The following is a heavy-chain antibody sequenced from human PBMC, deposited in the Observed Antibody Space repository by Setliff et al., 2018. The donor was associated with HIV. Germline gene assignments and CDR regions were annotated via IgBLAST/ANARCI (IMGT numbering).Heavy chain of an antibody. J-gene: IGHJ6*02. Sequence: ASVKVSCKASGGTFSSYAISWVRQAPGQGLEWMGGIIPILGTANYAQKFQGRLTMTRDTSTNTVYMELTSLRSEDTAVYYCARDYFDGSTYPAGDHYYGMGVWGQGTTVTV. D-gene: IGHD3-22*01. CDR1: GGTFSSYA. CDR3: ARDYFDGSTYPAGDHYYGMGV. V-gene: IGHV1-69*10. CDR2: IIPILGTA.